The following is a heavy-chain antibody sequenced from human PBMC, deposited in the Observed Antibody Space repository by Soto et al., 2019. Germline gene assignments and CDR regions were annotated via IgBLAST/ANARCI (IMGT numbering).Heavy chain of an antibody. V-gene: IGHV1-18*03. Sequence: WASVKVSCKASGYTFTSYGISWVRQAPGQGLEWMGWISAYNGNTNYAQKLQGRVTMTTDTSTSTAYMELRSLRSDDMAVYYCARERIVVVPAAHKGVFAFDIWGQGTMVTVSS. D-gene: IGHD2-2*01. CDR2: ISAYNGNT. CDR3: ARERIVVVPAAHKGVFAFDI. CDR1: GYTFTSYG. J-gene: IGHJ3*02.